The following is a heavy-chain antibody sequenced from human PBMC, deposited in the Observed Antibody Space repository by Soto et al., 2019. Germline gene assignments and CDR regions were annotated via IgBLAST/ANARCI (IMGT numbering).Heavy chain of an antibody. J-gene: IGHJ6*03. Sequence: GGSLRLSCGASGFTFSTCVMTWVRQAPGKGLEWVSCITDSGTGTYYADSVKGRFTISRDNSKNTVYLQMNSLRDEDMAVYYCAKRYCTSTTCLSLDFYYYSDVWGKGTTVTVSS. CDR3: AKRYCTSTTCLSLDFYYYSDV. D-gene: IGHD2-2*01. CDR2: ITDSGTGT. CDR1: GFTFSTCV. V-gene: IGHV3-23*01.